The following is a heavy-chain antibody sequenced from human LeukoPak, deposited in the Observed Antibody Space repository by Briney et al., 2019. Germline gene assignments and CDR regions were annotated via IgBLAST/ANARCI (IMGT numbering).Heavy chain of an antibody. CDR2: IDPSDSYT. J-gene: IGHJ6*04. V-gene: IGHV5-10-1*01. CDR1: GYSFTSYW. CDR3: ARLRIGYYGSGSYQYYGMDV. D-gene: IGHD3-10*01. Sequence: GESLSISCKGSGYSFTSYWISWVRQMPGKGLEWMGRIDPSDSYTNYSPSFQGHVTISADKSISTAYLQWSSLKASDTAMYYCARLRIGYYGSGSYQYYGMDVWGKGTTVTVSS.